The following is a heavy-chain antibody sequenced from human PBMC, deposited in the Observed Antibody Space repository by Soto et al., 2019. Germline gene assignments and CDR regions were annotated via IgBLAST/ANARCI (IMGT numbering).Heavy chain of an antibody. CDR3: ARDLGVPRGY. J-gene: IGHJ4*02. Sequence: EVQLVESGGGLVQPGGSLRLSCAASGFTFSSYSMNWVRQAPGKGLEWVSYISSSSSTIYYADSVKGRFTISRDNAKNSLYLQMNSVRDEDTAVYYCARDLGVPRGYWGQGTLVTVSS. V-gene: IGHV3-48*02. CDR2: ISSSSSTI. CDR1: GFTFSSYS.